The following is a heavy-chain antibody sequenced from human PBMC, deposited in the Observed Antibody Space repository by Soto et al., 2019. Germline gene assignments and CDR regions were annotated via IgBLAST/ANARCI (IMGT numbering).Heavy chain of an antibody. CDR3: ARHTYGIGLAY. J-gene: IGHJ4*02. D-gene: IGHD1-1*01. Sequence: PSETLSLTCTVSGGSLSDSTYYWGWIRQPPGKGLEWIGSIFYNDNTYYNPSLKSRLTITRDTSSNQFSLKLRSLAAADTAVYYCARHTYGIGLAYWGKGTLVTVSS. CDR2: IFYNDNT. V-gene: IGHV4-39*01. CDR1: GGSLSDSTYY.